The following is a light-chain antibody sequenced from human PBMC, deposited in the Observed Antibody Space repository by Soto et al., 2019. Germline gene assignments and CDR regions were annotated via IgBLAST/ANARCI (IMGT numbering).Light chain of an antibody. J-gene: IGKJ2*01. Sequence: EIVLTQSPGTLSLSPGERATLSCRASQSVSSSSLAWYQQKPGQAPRLLIYGASSRATGIPDRFSGSGSATDFTLTISRLDPEDFAVFYCQQYGSSPYTFGQGTQLEIK. CDR3: QQYGSSPYT. V-gene: IGKV3-20*01. CDR2: GAS. CDR1: QSVSSSS.